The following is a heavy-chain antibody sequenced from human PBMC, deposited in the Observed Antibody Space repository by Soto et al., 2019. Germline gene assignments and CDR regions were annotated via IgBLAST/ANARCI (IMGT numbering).Heavy chain of an antibody. CDR2: IKSKTDGGTT. CDR3: TTTAGGYDFWSGYHIHDY. D-gene: IGHD3-3*01. CDR1: GFTFSNAW. Sequence: PGGSLRLSCAASGFTFSNAWMSWVRQAPGKGLEWVGRIKSKTDGGTTDYAAPVKGRFTISRDDSKNTLYLQMNSLKTEDTAVYYCTTTAGGYDFWSGYHIHDYWGQGTLVTVSS. V-gene: IGHV3-15*01. J-gene: IGHJ4*02.